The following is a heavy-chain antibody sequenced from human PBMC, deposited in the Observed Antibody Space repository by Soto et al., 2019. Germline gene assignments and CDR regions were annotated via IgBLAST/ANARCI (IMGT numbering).Heavy chain of an antibody. Sequence: SETLSLTCTVSGGSIGTYYWSWIRQPPGKGLEWIGYISYSGNTNYNPSLKSRITISVDTSKNQFSLKLSSMTAADTAAYYCARAGGYGSGWLYWGQGALVTVSS. V-gene: IGHV4-59*01. CDR1: GGSIGTYY. D-gene: IGHD6-19*01. CDR3: ARAGGYGSGWLY. CDR2: ISYSGNT. J-gene: IGHJ4*02.